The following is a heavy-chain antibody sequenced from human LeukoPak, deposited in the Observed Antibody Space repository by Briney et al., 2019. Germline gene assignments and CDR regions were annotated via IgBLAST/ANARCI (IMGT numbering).Heavy chain of an antibody. CDR3: AKGEGGDSGWYGDY. Sequence: GRSLRPSCAASGFTFSNYAMHWVRQAPGKGREWGAVISYDGTDKYYADSVKGRFTISRDNSKNTLFLQMNSLRAEETAMYYCAKGEGGDSGWYGDYWGQGTLVTVSS. D-gene: IGHD6-19*01. V-gene: IGHV3-30*18. CDR1: GFTFSNYA. J-gene: IGHJ4*02. CDR2: ISYDGTDK.